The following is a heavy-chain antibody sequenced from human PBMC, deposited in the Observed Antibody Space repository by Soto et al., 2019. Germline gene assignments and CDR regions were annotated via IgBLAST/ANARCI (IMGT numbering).Heavy chain of an antibody. CDR2: IYPGDSDT. Sequence: GESLKISCKGSGYSFTSYWIGWVRQMPGKGLEWMGIIYPGDSDTRYSPSFQGQVTISADKSISTAYLQWSSLKASDTAMNYWARLLVGATRPGLERVYYYGMDVWGQGTTVTVSS. J-gene: IGHJ6*02. CDR1: GYSFTSYW. V-gene: IGHV5-51*01. D-gene: IGHD1-26*01. CDR3: ARLLVGATRPGLERVYYYGMDV.